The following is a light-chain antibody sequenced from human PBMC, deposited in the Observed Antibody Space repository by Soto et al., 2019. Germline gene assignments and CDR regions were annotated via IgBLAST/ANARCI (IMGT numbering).Light chain of an antibody. CDR3: QQRSNWPST. CDR2: DAS. V-gene: IGKV3-11*01. J-gene: IGKJ4*01. Sequence: EIVLTQSPATLSLSPGERAALSCRASQSVSSYLAWYQQKPGQAPSLLLYDASKRATGIPARFSGSGSGTDFTLTISSLEPEDFAVYFCQQRSNWPSTFGGGTKVEI. CDR1: QSVSSY.